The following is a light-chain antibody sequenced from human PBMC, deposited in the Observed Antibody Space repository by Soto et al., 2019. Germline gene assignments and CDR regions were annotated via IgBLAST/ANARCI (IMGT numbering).Light chain of an antibody. CDR3: SSNGCSYSDVV. J-gene: IGLJ2*01. CDR2: EVT. V-gene: IGLV2-8*01. CDR1: SSDIGGNNY. Sequence: QSALTQPPSASGSPGQSVTISCTGTSSDIGGNNYVSWYQQHPGKAPKLMIYEVTTRPSGVPDRFSGSMSGNTASLTVSGLQSEYEADYYCSSNGCSYSDVVFVGGTKLTVL.